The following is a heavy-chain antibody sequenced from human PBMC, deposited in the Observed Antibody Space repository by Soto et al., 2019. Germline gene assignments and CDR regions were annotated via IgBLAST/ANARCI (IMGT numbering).Heavy chain of an antibody. D-gene: IGHD7-27*01. Sequence: GGSLRLSCAASGFTFSSYWMHWVRQAPGKGLVWVSRINSDGSSTSYADSVKGRFTISRDNAKNTLYLQMNSLRAEDTAVYYCARMWTGADAFDIWGQGTMVTVSS. J-gene: IGHJ3*02. V-gene: IGHV3-74*01. CDR3: ARMWTGADAFDI. CDR1: GFTFSSYW. CDR2: INSDGSST.